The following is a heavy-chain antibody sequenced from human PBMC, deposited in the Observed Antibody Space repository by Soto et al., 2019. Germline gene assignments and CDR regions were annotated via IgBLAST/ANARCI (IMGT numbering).Heavy chain of an antibody. CDR1: GDSVSSNSAA. J-gene: IGHJ5*02. D-gene: IGHD6-6*01. CDR2: TYYRSKWYN. Sequence: SPTLSLTCVISGDSVSSNSAAWNWIRQSPSRGLEWLGRTYYRSKWYNDYAVSVKSRITINPDTSKNQFSLQLNSVTPEDTAVYYRARDGYSSSTKGGFDPWRQGTLVTVSS. V-gene: IGHV6-1*01. CDR3: ARDGYSSSTKGGFDP.